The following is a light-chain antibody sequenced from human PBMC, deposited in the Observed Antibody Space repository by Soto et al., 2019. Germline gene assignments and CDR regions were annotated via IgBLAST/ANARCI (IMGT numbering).Light chain of an antibody. CDR3: QQYGNSTQT. Sequence: EIVLTQSPGTLSLSPGERVTLSCRASQSVNSSYLAWYQHKPGQAPRLLIYGASTRETGIPDRFSGSGSGTEFTLTIARLEPGDFAVYYCQQYGNSTQTFGQGTKVDIK. CDR1: QSVNSSY. V-gene: IGKV3-20*01. CDR2: GAS. J-gene: IGKJ1*01.